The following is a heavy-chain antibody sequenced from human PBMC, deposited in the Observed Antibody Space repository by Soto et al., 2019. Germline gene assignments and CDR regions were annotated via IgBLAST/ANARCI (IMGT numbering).Heavy chain of an antibody. V-gene: IGHV3-23*01. Sequence: GGSLRLSCAASGFTFSTYAMSWVRQAPGKGLEWVSGINGGGGSTYYADSVKGRFTISRDNSKSTLYLQMNSLRAEDTAVYYCAKVAHTSHWYWFDPWGQGTLVTV. CDR3: AKVAHTSHWYWFDP. J-gene: IGHJ5*02. CDR2: INGGGGST. CDR1: GFTFSTYA. D-gene: IGHD2-2*01.